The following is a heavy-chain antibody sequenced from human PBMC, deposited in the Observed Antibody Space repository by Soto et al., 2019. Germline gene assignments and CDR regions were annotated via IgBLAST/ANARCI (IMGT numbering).Heavy chain of an antibody. CDR2: ISSDGGDK. CDR1: GFTFSNFG. J-gene: IGHJ4*02. V-gene: IGHV3-30*03. CDR3: VKGGDVARQELAR. Sequence: QVQLVESGGGVVQPGRSPRLSCAASGFTFSNFGMHWVRQAPGKGLEWVAAISSDGGDKYYSHSVKDRFTVSRDNSRNTRFLKMNTRRVEDTVWYYGVKGGDVARQELARWGQGIWSPSPQ. D-gene: IGHD1-1*01.